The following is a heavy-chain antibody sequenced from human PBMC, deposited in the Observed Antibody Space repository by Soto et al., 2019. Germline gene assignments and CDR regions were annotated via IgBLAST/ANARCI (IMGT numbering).Heavy chain of an antibody. V-gene: IGHV3-23*01. J-gene: IGHJ4*02. D-gene: IGHD3-16*02. Sequence: PGVSLRLSFAAYGFTFSSYAMSWFRQAPGKGLEWVSAISGSGGSTYYADSVKGRFTISRDNSKNTLYLQMNSLRAEDTAVYYSAKDRPIHLGELSLQEYCFDYWGQGTLVTVSS. CDR3: AKDRPIHLGELSLQEYCFDY. CDR2: ISGSGGST. CDR1: GFTFSSYA.